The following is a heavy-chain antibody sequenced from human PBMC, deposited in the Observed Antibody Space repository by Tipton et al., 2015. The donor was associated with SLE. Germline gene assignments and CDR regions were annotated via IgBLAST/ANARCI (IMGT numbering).Heavy chain of an antibody. V-gene: IGHV3-43*01. CDR3: AKDGRNYDCDY. CDR1: GFTFSGYT. J-gene: IGHJ4*02. D-gene: IGHD3-10*01. Sequence: SLRLSCAASGFTFSGYTMHWVRQAPGKGLEWVPLISWDGGSTYYADSVKGRFTISRDNSKNSLYLQMNSLRTEDTALYYCAKDGRNYDCDYWGQGTLVTVSS. CDR2: ISWDGGST.